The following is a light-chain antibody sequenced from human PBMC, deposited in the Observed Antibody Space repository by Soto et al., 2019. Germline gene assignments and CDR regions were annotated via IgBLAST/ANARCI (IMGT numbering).Light chain of an antibody. CDR2: GNS. J-gene: IGLJ2*01. Sequence: QFVLTQSPSASGAPGQRVTISCTGSSSNIGAGYDVHWYQQLPGTAPKLLIYGNSNRPSGVPDRFSGSKSGISASLAITGLQAEDEADYYCQSYDSSLSGYVVFGGGTKLTVL. CDR3: QSYDSSLSGYVV. V-gene: IGLV1-40*01. CDR1: SSNIGAGYD.